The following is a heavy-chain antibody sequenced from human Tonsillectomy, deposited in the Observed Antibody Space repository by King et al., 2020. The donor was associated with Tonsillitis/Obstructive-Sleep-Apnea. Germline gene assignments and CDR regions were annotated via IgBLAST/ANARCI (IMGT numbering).Heavy chain of an antibody. CDR3: AKGASASCYSPIDY. CDR1: GFTFSTYG. V-gene: IGHV3-23*04. CDR2: ISGSGDRT. J-gene: IGHJ4*02. D-gene: IGHD2-2*02. Sequence: VQLVESGGDLIQPGGSLRLSCAASGFTFSTYGMSWVRQAPGRGLEWVSVISGSGDRTFYADSGEGRFTISRDDSRNMVYLQMNSLRAEETAIYYCAKGASASCYSPIDYWGQGTLVTVSS.